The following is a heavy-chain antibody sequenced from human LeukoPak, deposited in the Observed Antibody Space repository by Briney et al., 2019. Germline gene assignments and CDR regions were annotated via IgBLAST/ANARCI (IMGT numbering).Heavy chain of an antibody. D-gene: IGHD4-17*01. CDR2: IRSKANSYAT. J-gene: IGHJ6*03. Sequence: PGGSLRLSCAASGLTFSGSAMHWVRQASGKGLEWVGRIRSKANSYATAYAASVKGRFTISRDDSKNTAYLQMNSLKTEDTAVYYCTSPWAVTMIGGYYMDVWGKGTTVTVSS. CDR3: TSPWAVTMIGGYYMDV. V-gene: IGHV3-73*01. CDR1: GLTFSGSA.